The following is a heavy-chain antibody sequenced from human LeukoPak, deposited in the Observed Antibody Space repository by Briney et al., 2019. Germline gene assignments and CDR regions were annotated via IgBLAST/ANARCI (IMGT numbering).Heavy chain of an antibody. CDR3: ARALLWFGEFPPHYMDV. V-gene: IGHV4-59*01. D-gene: IGHD3-10*01. Sequence: PSETLSLTCTVSGRSISSYYWSWIRQPPEQGLDWIGYIYYSGITNYNPSLKSRVTISVDTSKNQFSLKLSSVTAADTAVYYCARALLWFGEFPPHYMDVWGKGTTVTVSS. CDR2: IYYSGIT. CDR1: GRSISSYY. J-gene: IGHJ6*03.